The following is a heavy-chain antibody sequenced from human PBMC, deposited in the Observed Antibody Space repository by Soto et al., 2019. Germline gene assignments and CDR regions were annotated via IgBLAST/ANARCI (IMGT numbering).Heavy chain of an antibody. CDR1: GFTFSSYW. CDR2: IKQDGSEK. CDR3: ASLLYSSGWRNWFDP. Sequence: GSLRLSCAASGFTFSSYWMSWVRQAPGKGLEWVANIKQDGSEKYYVDSVKGRFTISRDNAKNSLYLQMNSLRAEDTAVHYCASLLYSSGWRNWFDPWGQGTLVTVSS. D-gene: IGHD6-19*01. V-gene: IGHV3-7*01. J-gene: IGHJ5*02.